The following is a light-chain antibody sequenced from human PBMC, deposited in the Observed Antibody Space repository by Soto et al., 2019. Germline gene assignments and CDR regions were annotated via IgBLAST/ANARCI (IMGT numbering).Light chain of an antibody. CDR3: ETWDSNTYV. CDR2: LEGRGSY. V-gene: IGLV4-60*02. Sequence: QSVLTQSSSASASLGSSVKLTCTLSSGHSSYIIAWHQQQPGKAPRYLMKLEGRGSYNKGSGVPDRFSGSSSGADRYLTISNLQFEDEADYYCETWDSNTYVFGTGTKLTVL. J-gene: IGLJ1*01. CDR1: SGHSSYI.